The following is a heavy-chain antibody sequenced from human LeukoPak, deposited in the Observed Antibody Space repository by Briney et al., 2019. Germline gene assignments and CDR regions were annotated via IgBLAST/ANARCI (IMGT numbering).Heavy chain of an antibody. CDR2: TVWNSGSI. CDR1: GFTFDDYA. CDR3: AKDVGYSSTFTFEY. V-gene: IGHV3-9*01. Sequence: GGSLRLSCAASGFTFDDYAMHWVRQAPGKGLEWVSGTVWNSGSIDYADSVKGRFTISRDNAKSSLYLQMNSLRDEDTAFYYCAKDVGYSSTFTFEYWGQGTLVTVSS. D-gene: IGHD6-13*01. J-gene: IGHJ4*02.